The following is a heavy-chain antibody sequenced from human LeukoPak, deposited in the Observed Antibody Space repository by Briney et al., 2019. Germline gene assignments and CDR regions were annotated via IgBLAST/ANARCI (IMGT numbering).Heavy chain of an antibody. CDR1: GGTFSSYA. D-gene: IGHD4-17*01. CDR3: ASGLKTVTLDY. CDR2: IIPIFGIA. J-gene: IGHJ4*02. Sequence: ASVKVSCRASGGTFSSYAISWVRQAPGQGLEWMGMIIPIFGIANYAQKFQGRVTITADKSTSTAYMELSSLRSEDTAVYYCASGLKTVTLDYWGQGTLVTVSS. V-gene: IGHV1-69*04.